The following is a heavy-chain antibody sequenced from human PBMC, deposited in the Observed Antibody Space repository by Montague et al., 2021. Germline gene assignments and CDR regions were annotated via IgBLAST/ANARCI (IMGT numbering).Heavy chain of an antibody. Sequence: FRSISFSASGLLFSHSWMAWVRLPPGKGLEWVAGVNPDGSQVGYVESVKGRLTVSKDNAKNSLFLQMNSLRSDDTALYYCARNPAYGALDYWGQGTRVTVSS. CDR3: ARNPAYGALDY. CDR1: GLLFSHSW. V-gene: IGHV3-7*03. CDR2: VNPDGSQV. J-gene: IGHJ4*02. D-gene: IGHD4/OR15-4a*01.